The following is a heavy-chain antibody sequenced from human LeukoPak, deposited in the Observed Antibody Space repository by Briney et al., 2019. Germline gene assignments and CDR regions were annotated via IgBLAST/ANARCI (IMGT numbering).Heavy chain of an antibody. CDR3: ARDPYTYYDILTGQSKYYFDY. V-gene: IGHV4-61*02. CDR1: GVSISSGSYY. J-gene: IGHJ4*02. CDR2: IYTSGST. D-gene: IGHD3-9*01. Sequence: SETLSLTCTVSGVSISSGSYYWSWIRQPAGKGLEWIGRIYTSGSTNYNPSLKSRVTISVDTSKNQFSLKLSSVTAADTAVYYCARDPYTYYDILTGQSKYYFDYWGQGTLVTVSS.